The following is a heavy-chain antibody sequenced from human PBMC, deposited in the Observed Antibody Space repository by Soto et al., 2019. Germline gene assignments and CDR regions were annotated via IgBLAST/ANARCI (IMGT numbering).Heavy chain of an antibody. D-gene: IGHD1-26*01. V-gene: IGHV3-23*01. Sequence: GGSLILSCAASGFPFSSYAMSWVRQAPGKGLEWVSAISGSGGSTYYADSVKGRFTISRDNSKNTLYLQMNSLRAEDTAVYYCAKDGSGSYQPQDYWGQGTLVTVSS. CDR3: AKDGSGSYQPQDY. J-gene: IGHJ4*02. CDR1: GFPFSSYA. CDR2: ISGSGGST.